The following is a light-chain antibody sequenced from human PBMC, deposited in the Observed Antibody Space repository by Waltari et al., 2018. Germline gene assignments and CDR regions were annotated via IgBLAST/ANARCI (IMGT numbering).Light chain of an antibody. J-gene: IGKJ5*01. CDR3: QQRTNWPPIT. Sequence: EIVLTKAPATLVVSPGERDTLSCRASKRVSSYLAWYQQKPGQAPRLLIYDASNRATGIPARFSGSGSGTDFTLTISSLEPEDFAVYYCQQRTNWPPITFGQGTRLEIK. V-gene: IGKV3-11*01. CDR1: KRVSSY. CDR2: DAS.